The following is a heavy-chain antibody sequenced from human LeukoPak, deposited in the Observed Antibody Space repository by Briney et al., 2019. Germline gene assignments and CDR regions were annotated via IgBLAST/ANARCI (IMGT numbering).Heavy chain of an antibody. D-gene: IGHD4-17*01. J-gene: IGHJ4*02. CDR3: ARVRRPTFDY. CDR1: GGSISSGGYY. Sequence: SETLSLTCTVSGGSISSGGYYWSWVRQHPGKGLEWIGYIYYSGSTYYNPSLKSRVTISVDTSKNQFSLKLSSVTAADTAVYYCARVRRPTFDYWGQGTLVTVSS. V-gene: IGHV4-31*03. CDR2: IYYSGST.